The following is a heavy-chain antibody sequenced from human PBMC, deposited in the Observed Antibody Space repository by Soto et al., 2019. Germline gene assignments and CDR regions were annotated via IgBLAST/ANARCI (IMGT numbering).Heavy chain of an antibody. Sequence: GGSLRLSCSASGFTFSSYAMHWVRQAPGKGLEYVSAISSNGGSTYYADSVKGRFTISRDNSKNTLYLQMSSLRAEDTAVYYCVKPDVGYYDFWSGYQYTNYYFDYWGQGTLVTVSS. V-gene: IGHV3-64D*08. CDR1: GFTFSSYA. CDR3: VKPDVGYYDFWSGYQYTNYYFDY. D-gene: IGHD3-3*01. J-gene: IGHJ4*02. CDR2: ISSNGGST.